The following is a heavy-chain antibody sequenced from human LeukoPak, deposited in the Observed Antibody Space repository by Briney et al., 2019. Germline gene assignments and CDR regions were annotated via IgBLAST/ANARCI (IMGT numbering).Heavy chain of an antibody. CDR3: AKGTGDMGYYFDY. V-gene: IGHV3-23*01. J-gene: IGHJ4*02. Sequence: GGSLRLSCAASGFTFNYCAMNWVRQAPGKGLEWVSGIRVNDETYYADSVKGWFTISRDNSENTLYLQMSGLRAEDTAVYYCAKGTGDMGYYFDYWGQGTLVTVSS. D-gene: IGHD7-27*01. CDR1: GFTFNYCA. CDR2: IRVNDET.